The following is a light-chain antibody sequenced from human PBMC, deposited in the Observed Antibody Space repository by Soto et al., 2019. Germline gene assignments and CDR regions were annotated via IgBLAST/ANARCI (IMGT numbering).Light chain of an antibody. CDR1: SSDVGAYDY. J-gene: IGLJ1*01. CDR2: EVR. CDR3: SSHTTSNTRV. V-gene: IGLV2-14*03. Sequence: QSVLTQPASVSGSPGQSIAISCTGTSSDVGAYDYGSWYQQHPNKDPKLMIYEVRNRPSGVSDRFSGSKSVNTATLPISGLQSEDEADYYCSSHTTSNTRVFGTGTKLTV.